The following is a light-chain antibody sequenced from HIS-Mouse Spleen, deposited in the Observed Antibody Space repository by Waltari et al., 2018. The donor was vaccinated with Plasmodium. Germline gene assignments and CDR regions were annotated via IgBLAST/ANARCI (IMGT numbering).Light chain of an antibody. J-gene: IGKJ4*01. CDR3: QQYNNWPPTT. CDR2: GAS. V-gene: IGKV3-15*01. CDR1: QSVSSN. Sequence: EIVMTQSPATLSVSTGERATLSCRASQSVSSNLAWYQPKPGQAPRLLIYGASTRATGIPARFSGSGSGTEFTLTISSMQSEDFAVYYCQQYNNWPPTTFGGGTKVEIK.